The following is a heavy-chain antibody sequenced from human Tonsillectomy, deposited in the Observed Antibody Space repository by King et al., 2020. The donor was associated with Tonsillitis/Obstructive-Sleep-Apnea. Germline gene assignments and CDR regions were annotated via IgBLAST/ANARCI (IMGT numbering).Heavy chain of an antibody. Sequence: EQLVQSGAEVKKPGASVKVSCKASGYSFSSYDINWVRQATGQGLEWVGWMNPNSGNTGYAQKFQGRVTMTRNTSISTAYMELSSLRSEDAAVYFCARGTYGSSAYRFDYWGQGTVVAVSS. CDR3: ARGTYGSSAYRFDY. CDR2: MNPNSGNT. CDR1: GYSFSSYD. V-gene: IGHV1-8*01. D-gene: IGHD3-22*01. J-gene: IGHJ4*02.